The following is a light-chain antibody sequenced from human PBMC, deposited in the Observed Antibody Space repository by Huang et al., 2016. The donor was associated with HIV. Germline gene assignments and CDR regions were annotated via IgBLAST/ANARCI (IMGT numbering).Light chain of an antibody. J-gene: IGKJ1*01. V-gene: IGKV3-15*01. CDR1: QIVSSN. Sequence: EIVMTQSPATLSVSPGERATLSCRASQIVSSNLAWYQQKPGKAPRLLIYAASTRASGIPARFSGSGSGTEFTLTISSLQSEDFAVYYCQQYNNWPRTFGQGTKVEIK. CDR2: AAS. CDR3: QQYNNWPRT.